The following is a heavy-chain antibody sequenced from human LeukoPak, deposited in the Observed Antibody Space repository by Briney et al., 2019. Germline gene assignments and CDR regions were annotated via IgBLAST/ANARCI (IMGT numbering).Heavy chain of an antibody. J-gene: IGHJ6*02. D-gene: IGHD3-10*01. Sequence: PSETLPLTCAVYGGSFSGYYWSWIRQPPGKGLEWIGEINHSGSTNYNPALKSRVTISVDTSKNQFSLKLSSVTAADTAVYYCARESITMVRGVIAHYYYYGMDVWGQGTTVTVSS. V-gene: IGHV4-34*01. CDR1: GGSFSGYY. CDR3: ARESITMVRGVIAHYYYYGMDV. CDR2: INHSGST.